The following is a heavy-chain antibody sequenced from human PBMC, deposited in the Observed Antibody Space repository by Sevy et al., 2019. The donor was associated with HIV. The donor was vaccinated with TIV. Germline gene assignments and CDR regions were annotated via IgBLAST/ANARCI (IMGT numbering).Heavy chain of an antibody. D-gene: IGHD3-3*01. Sequence: GGSLRLSCAASGFTFSSYGMHWVRQAPGKGLEWVAVIWYDGSNKYYADSVKGRFTISRDNSKNTLYLQMNSLRAEDTAVYYCARDRVTIFGVVIYHYGMDVWGQGTTVTVSS. CDR1: GFTFSSYG. CDR3: ARDRVTIFGVVIYHYGMDV. J-gene: IGHJ6*02. V-gene: IGHV3-33*01. CDR2: IWYDGSNK.